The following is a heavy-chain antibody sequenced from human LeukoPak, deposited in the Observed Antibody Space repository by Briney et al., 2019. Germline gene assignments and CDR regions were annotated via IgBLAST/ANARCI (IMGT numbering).Heavy chain of an antibody. J-gene: IGHJ4*02. Sequence: SETLSLTCAVYGGSFSGYYWSWIRQPPGKGLEWIGSIYYSGSTYYNPSLKSRVTISVDTSKNQFSLKLSSVTAADTAVYYCARHVRSKIDYWGQGTLVTVSS. CDR3: ARHVRSKIDY. D-gene: IGHD3-3*01. V-gene: IGHV4-34*01. CDR2: IYYSGST. CDR1: GGSFSGYY.